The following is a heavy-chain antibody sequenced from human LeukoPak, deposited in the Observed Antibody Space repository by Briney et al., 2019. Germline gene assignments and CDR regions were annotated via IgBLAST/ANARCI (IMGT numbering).Heavy chain of an antibody. D-gene: IGHD3-16*01. Sequence: PGGSLRLSCAASGFTFSSYGMHWVRQAPDKGLEWVAFIWYDGSNKYYADSVKGRFTISRDNSKNTLYLQMNSLRTEDTAVYYCAKDRGGTYHNWFAPGGREPLVTFSS. V-gene: IGHV3-30*02. CDR3: AKDRGGTYHNWFAP. J-gene: IGHJ5*02. CDR1: GFTFSSYG. CDR2: IWYDGSNK.